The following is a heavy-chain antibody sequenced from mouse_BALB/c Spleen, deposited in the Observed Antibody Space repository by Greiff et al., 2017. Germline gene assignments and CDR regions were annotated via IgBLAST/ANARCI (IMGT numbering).Heavy chain of an antibody. D-gene: IGHD1-1*01. J-gene: IGHJ3*01. CDR2: INPYNGDT. V-gene: IGHV1-20*02. CDR1: GYSFTGYF. CDR3: ASYEGWFAY. Sequence: EVKLVESGPELVKPGASVKISCKASGYSFTGYFMNWVMQSHGKSLEWIGRINPYNGDTFYNQKFKGKATLTVDKSSSTAHMELRSLASEDSAVYYCASYEGWFAYWGQGTLVTVSA.